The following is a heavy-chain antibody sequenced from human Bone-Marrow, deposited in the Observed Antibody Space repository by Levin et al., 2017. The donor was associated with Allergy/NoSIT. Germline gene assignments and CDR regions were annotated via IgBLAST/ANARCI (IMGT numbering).Heavy chain of an antibody. J-gene: IGHJ4*02. CDR1: GFTFSSYA. Sequence: GESLKISCAASGFTFSSYAMSWVRQAPGKGLEWVSAISGSGGSTYYADSVKGRFTISRDNSKNTLYLQMNSLRAEDTAVYYCAKDAPYYYDSSGYYDYWGQGTLVTVSS. CDR2: ISGSGGST. V-gene: IGHV3-23*01. D-gene: IGHD3-22*01. CDR3: AKDAPYYYDSSGYYDY.